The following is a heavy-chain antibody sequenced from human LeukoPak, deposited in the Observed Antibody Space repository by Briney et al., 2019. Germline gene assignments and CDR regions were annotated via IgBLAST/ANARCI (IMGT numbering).Heavy chain of an antibody. D-gene: IGHD2-15*01. V-gene: IGHV4-59*08. CDR3: ARHLFTSYCSGGSCYFDP. J-gene: IGHJ5*02. Sequence: SETLSLTCTVSGGSISSYHWSWIRQPPGKGLEWIGYIYYSGSTNYNPSLESRVTISVDTSKNQFSLKLSSVTAADTAVYYCARHLFTSYCSGGSCYFDPWGQGTLVTVSS. CDR1: GGSISSYH. CDR2: IYYSGST.